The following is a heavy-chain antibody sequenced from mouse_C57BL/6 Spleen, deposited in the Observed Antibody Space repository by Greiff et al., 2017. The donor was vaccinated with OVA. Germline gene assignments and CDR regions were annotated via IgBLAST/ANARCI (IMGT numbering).Heavy chain of an antibody. CDR2: ISYDGSN. CDR3: AREVYYGSSYRYFDV. J-gene: IGHJ1*03. V-gene: IGHV3-6*01. CDR1: GYSITSGYY. D-gene: IGHD1-1*01. Sequence: EVKLQESGPGLVKPSQSLSLTCSVTGYSITSGYYWNWIRQFPGNKLEWMGYISYDGSNNYNPSLKNRISITRDTSKNQFFLKLNSVTTEDTATYYCAREVYYGSSYRYFDVWGTGTTVTVSS.